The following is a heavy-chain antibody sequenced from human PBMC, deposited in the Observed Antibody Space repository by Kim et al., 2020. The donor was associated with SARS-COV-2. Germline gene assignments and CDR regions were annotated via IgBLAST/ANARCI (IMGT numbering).Heavy chain of an antibody. Sequence: SETLSLTCTVSGGSISSYYWSWIRQPPGKGLEWIGYIYYSGSTNYNPSLKSRVTISVDTSKNQFSLKLSSVTAADTAVYYCARLDWLVSRAFDIWGQGTMVTVSS. CDR1: GGSISSYY. D-gene: IGHD6-19*01. CDR2: IYYSGST. CDR3: ARLDWLVSRAFDI. J-gene: IGHJ3*02. V-gene: IGHV4-59*08.